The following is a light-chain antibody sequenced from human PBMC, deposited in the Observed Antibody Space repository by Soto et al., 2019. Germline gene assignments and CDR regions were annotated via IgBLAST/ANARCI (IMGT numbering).Light chain of an antibody. Sequence: DIQMTQSPSTLSASVGDRVTITCRASQNINNWVAWYQQKPGKAPKFLIYDASTLESGVPSRFSGSGFGTEFSLTICSLQPDDSGSYYCQHLRTFGQGTKVEIK. V-gene: IGKV1-5*01. CDR1: QNINNW. CDR3: QHLRT. CDR2: DAS. J-gene: IGKJ1*01.